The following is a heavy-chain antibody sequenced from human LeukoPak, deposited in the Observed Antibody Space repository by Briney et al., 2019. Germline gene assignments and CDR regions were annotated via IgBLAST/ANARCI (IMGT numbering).Heavy chain of an antibody. V-gene: IGHV1-8*02. CDR1: GYTFTSYG. CDR2: MNPNSGNT. D-gene: IGHD6-19*01. CDR3: ARDARGSGLYP. Sequence: GASVKVSCKASGYTFTSYGISWVRQATGQGLEWMGWMNPNSGNTGYAQKFRGRVTMTRNTSISTAYMELSSLRSEDTAVYYCARDARGSGLYPWGQGTLVPVSS. J-gene: IGHJ5*02.